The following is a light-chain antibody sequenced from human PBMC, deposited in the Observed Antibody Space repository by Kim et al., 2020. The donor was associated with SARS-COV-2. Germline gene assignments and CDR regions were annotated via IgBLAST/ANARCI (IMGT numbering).Light chain of an antibody. J-gene: IGLJ3*02. CDR1: SSNIVNNY. Sequence: QSVLTQPPSVSAAPGQKVTISCSGSSSNIVNNYVSWYQQLPGTAPKLLIYDNNKRPSGIPDRFSGSKSGTSATLGITGLQTGDEADYYCGTWDSSLSAGVFGGGTQLIVL. V-gene: IGLV1-51*01. CDR3: GTWDSSLSAGV. CDR2: DNN.